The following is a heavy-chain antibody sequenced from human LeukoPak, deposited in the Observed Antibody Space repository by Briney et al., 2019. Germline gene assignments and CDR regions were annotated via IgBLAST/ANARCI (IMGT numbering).Heavy chain of an antibody. V-gene: IGHV3-66*01. D-gene: IGHD2/OR15-2a*01. Sequence: PSGGSLRLSCAASGFTVSSNFMSWVRQAPGKGLEWVSAIYSGGSTYYVDSVKGRFTISRDISKNTLFFEMNSLRAEDTAVYYCGREILPSYAFDIWGQGTMVTVSS. J-gene: IGHJ3*02. CDR1: GFTVSSNF. CDR3: GREILPSYAFDI. CDR2: IYSGGST.